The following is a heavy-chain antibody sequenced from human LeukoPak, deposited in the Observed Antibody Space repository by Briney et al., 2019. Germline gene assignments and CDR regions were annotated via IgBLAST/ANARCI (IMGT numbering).Heavy chain of an antibody. V-gene: IGHV3-33*01. D-gene: IGHD4-17*01. J-gene: IGHJ4*02. CDR2: IWYDGSDK. Sequence: GGSLRLSCAASGFTFSNHGMHWVRQAPGKGLEWVAVIWYDGSDKYYADSVKGRFTISRDNSKNTLYLQMNSLRAEDTAVYYCARDSTVTTAFGDYWGQGTLVTVSS. CDR1: GFTFSNHG. CDR3: ARDSTVTTAFGDY.